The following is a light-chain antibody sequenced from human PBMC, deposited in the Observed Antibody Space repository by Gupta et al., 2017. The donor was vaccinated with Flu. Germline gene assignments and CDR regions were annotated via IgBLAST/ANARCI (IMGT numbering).Light chain of an antibody. V-gene: IGLV3-19*01. Sequence: SSELTQDPAVSVALGQTVRITCQGDSLRSYYASWYQQTPGQAAVLVIYGENKRHSGIPDRFSGSRSGNTASLTITGAQAEDEADYYCNSRDSSGNHLWVFGGGTKLTVL. CDR3: NSRDSSGNHLWV. J-gene: IGLJ3*02. CDR2: GEN. CDR1: SLRSYY.